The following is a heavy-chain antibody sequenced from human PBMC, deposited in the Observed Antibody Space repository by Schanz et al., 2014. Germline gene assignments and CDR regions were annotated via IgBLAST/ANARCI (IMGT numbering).Heavy chain of an antibody. CDR1: GGDIGNYY. V-gene: IGHV4-59*08. D-gene: IGHD3-3*01. CDR3: AKFLYDDPS. CDR2: IHQSGGT. J-gene: IGHJ5*02. Sequence: QVQLQESGPGLVKPSETLSLTCSVSGGDIGNYYWSWIRQPPGKGLEWIGYIHQSGGTNYNPSLKGRVTILVDTFKNQFSRRLPSLTAADTAVYYCAKFLYDDPSWGQGTLVTVSS.